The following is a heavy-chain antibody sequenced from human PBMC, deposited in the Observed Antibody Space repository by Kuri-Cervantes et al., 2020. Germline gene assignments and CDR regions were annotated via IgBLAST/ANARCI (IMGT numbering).Heavy chain of an antibody. CDR2: ISAYNGNT. V-gene: IGHV1-18*01. CDR3: ARDWDSSGYQPNWYFDL. Sequence: ASVKVSCKASGYTFTSYGISWVRQAPGQGLEWMGWISAYNGNTNYAQKLQGRVTVTTDTSTSTAYMELSSLRSEDTAVYYCARDWDSSGYQPNWYFDLWGRGTLVTVSS. CDR1: GYTFTSYG. J-gene: IGHJ2*01. D-gene: IGHD3-22*01.